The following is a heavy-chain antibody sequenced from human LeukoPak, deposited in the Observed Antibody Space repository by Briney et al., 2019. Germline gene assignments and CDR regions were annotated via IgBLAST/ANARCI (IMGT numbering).Heavy chain of an antibody. V-gene: IGHV3-11*06. D-gene: IGHD5-24*01. CDR1: GFTFSDYY. CDR2: ISSSSTYT. CDR3: AFLRDGYNVLDY. Sequence: PGGSLRLSCAASGFTFSDYYMSWIRQAPGKGLEWVSYISSSSTYTNYADSVKGRFTVSRDNSKNTLYLQMNSLRAEDTAVYYCAFLRDGYNVLDYWGQGTLVTVSS. J-gene: IGHJ4*02.